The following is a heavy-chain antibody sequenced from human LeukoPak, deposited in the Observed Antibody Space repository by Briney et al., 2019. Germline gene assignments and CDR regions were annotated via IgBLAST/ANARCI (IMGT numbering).Heavy chain of an antibody. Sequence: PSETLSLTCTVSGGSISSYYWSWVRQPPGEGLEWIGYIYYSGRTNYNPPLKSRVGISVATSKTQFSLKLRSVTAADTAVYYCASAGDSSGYYYPVFDYWGQGTLVTVSS. CDR3: ASAGDSSGYYYPVFDY. V-gene: IGHV4-59*01. D-gene: IGHD3-22*01. J-gene: IGHJ4*02. CDR1: GGSISSYY. CDR2: IYYSGRT.